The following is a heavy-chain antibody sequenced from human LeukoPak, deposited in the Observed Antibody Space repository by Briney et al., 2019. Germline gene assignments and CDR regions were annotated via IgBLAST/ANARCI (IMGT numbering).Heavy chain of an antibody. Sequence: RASVRLSCNASGYTSTAGHMTLLWQAPGQGLEWMGWINPNSGGTNYAQKFQGRVTMTRDTSITTDYMELSRLRSDRTAAYYCVRDLAYYGTGSFFRIRGEGTMVTVSS. CDR1: GYTSTAGH. CDR3: VRDLAYYGTGSFFRI. CDR2: INPNSGGT. J-gene: IGHJ3*02. V-gene: IGHV1-2*02. D-gene: IGHD3-10*01.